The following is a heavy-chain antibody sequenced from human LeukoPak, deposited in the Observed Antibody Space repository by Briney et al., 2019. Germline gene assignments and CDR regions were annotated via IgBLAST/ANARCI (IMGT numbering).Heavy chain of an antibody. Sequence: GGSLRLSCAASGFTFSDYYMSWIRQAPGKGLEWVSYISSSGSTIYYADSVKGRFTTSRDNARNSLYLQMNSLRAEDTAVYYCAGYCGGGTCNAAGYWGQGTLVTVSS. CDR3: AGYCGGGTCNAAGY. V-gene: IGHV3-11*01. CDR1: GFTFSDYY. J-gene: IGHJ4*02. D-gene: IGHD2-15*01. CDR2: ISSSGSTI.